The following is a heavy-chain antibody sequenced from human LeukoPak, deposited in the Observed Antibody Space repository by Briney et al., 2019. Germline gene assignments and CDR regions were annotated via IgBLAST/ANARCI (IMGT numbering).Heavy chain of an antibody. CDR3: ASARGSLFALDNRYGMDV. CDR2: IYYSGST. D-gene: IGHD3/OR15-3a*01. Sequence: SETLSLTCTVSGGSISSYYWSWIRQPPGKGLEWIGYIYYSGSTNYNPSLKSRVTISVDTSKNQFSLKLSSVTAADTAVYYCASARGSLFALDNRYGMDVWGQGTTVTVSS. J-gene: IGHJ6*02. V-gene: IGHV4-59*08. CDR1: GGSISSYY.